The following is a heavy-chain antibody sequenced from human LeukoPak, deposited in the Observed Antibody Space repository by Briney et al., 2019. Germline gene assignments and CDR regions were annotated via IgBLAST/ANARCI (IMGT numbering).Heavy chain of an antibody. CDR1: GFTFSSYA. J-gene: IGHJ4*02. Sequence: AGGSLRLSCAASGFTFSSYAMSWVRQAPGKGLEWVSAISGSGGSTYYADSVKGRFTISRDNSKNTLYLEMNSLRAEDTALYYCARAFLYYFDSSGYYSSPFPVYYFDFWGQGTLSPSPQ. V-gene: IGHV3-23*01. D-gene: IGHD3-22*01. CDR3: ARAFLYYFDSSGYYSSPFPVYYFDF. CDR2: ISGSGGST.